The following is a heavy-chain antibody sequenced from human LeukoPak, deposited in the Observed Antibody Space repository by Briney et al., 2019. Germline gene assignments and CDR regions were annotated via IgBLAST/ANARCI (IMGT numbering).Heavy chain of an antibody. CDR2: IGAYNGDT. V-gene: IGHV1-18*04. Sequence: GASVTVSFTPSVYTFTSFGISWVRQAPGQGLEGMGWIGAYNGDTNYAQKFQGRVTMTTDTSTSTAYMDLRSLRSDDTAVYYCTRDHCRGDNCPSFDYWGQGTLVTVSS. CDR3: TRDHCRGDNCPSFDY. D-gene: IGHD2-15*01. CDR1: VYTFTSFG. J-gene: IGHJ4*02.